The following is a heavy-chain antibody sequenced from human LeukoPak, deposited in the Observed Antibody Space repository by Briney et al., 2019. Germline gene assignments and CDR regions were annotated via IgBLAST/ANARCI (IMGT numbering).Heavy chain of an antibody. Sequence: PSETLSLTCAVYGVSFSGYYWSWVRQAPGKGLEWVSAISGSGGSTYYADSVKGRFTISRDNSKNTLYLQMNSLRAEDTAVYYCAKLSRGLFDYWGQGTLVTVSS. CDR2: ISGSGGST. CDR3: AKLSRGLFDY. J-gene: IGHJ4*02. D-gene: IGHD3-10*01. V-gene: IGHV3-23*01. CDR1: GVSFSGYY.